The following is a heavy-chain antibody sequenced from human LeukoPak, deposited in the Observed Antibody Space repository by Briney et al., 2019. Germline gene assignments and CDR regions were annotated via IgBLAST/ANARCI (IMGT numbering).Heavy chain of an antibody. CDR2: IYPGDSDT. J-gene: IGHJ5*02. CDR3: ARRFKNCSSTSCYFWFDP. CDR1: GYSFNSYW. D-gene: IGHD2-2*01. V-gene: IGHV5-51*01. Sequence: GESLKISCMGSGYSFNSYWIGCVRQMPGKGLGWVGSIYPGDSDTRYSPFFQGQVTISADKSISTAYLQWSSLKASDTAMYYCARRFKNCSSTSCYFWFDPWGQGTLVTVSS.